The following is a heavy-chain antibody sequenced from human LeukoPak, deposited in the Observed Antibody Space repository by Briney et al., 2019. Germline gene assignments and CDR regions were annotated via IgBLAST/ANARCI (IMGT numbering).Heavy chain of an antibody. Sequence: SETLSLTGTVSGGSISSGGYYWSWIRQHPGKGLEWIGYIYYSGSTYYNPSLKSRVTISVDTSKNQFSLRQSSVTAADTAVYYCARVRIDRYSYGREYYFDYWGQGTLVTVSS. CDR2: IYYSGST. CDR3: ARVRIDRYSYGREYYFDY. J-gene: IGHJ4*02. V-gene: IGHV4-31*03. D-gene: IGHD5-18*01. CDR1: GGSISSGGYY.